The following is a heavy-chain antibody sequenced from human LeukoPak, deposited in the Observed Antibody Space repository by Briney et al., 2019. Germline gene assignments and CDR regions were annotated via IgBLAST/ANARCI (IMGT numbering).Heavy chain of an antibody. Sequence: SETLSLTCTVSGGSLSSDYWTWIRQPPGKSVRWIGYIYYSGSTNYNPSLKSRVTISVDTSKNQFSLKLSSVTATDTAVYYCARLGNRDGYNYFLDHWGQGILVTVSS. CDR3: ARLGNRDGYNYFLDH. D-gene: IGHD5-24*01. CDR2: IYYSGST. CDR1: GGSLSSDY. J-gene: IGHJ4*02. V-gene: IGHV4-59*08.